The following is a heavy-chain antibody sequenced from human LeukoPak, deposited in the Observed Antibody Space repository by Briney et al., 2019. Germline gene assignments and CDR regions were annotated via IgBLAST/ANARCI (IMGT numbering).Heavy chain of an antibody. Sequence: SETLSLTCTVSSGSISTSNYYWGWVRQPLGKALEWIGNIFYSGSTYYSPSLKSRVTISLDTSRNQFSLKLSSVTAADTAVYYCARRRYSSGWALKYYFDYWGQGTLVTVSS. CDR1: SGSISTSNYY. D-gene: IGHD6-19*01. CDR2: IFYSGST. J-gene: IGHJ4*02. CDR3: ARRRYSSGWALKYYFDY. V-gene: IGHV4-39*07.